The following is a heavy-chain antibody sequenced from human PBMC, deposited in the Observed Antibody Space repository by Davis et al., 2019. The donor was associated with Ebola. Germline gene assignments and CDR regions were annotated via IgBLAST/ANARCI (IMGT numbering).Heavy chain of an antibody. Sequence: SETLSLTCTVSGGSISSSNWWSWVRQPPGKGLEWIGEIYHSGSTNYNPSLKSRVTISVDTSKNQFSLKLSSVTAADTAVYYCARLGNYYDSSGYHGLDYWGQGTLVTVSS. CDR1: GGSISSSNW. CDR2: IYHSGST. D-gene: IGHD3-22*01. V-gene: IGHV4-4*02. J-gene: IGHJ4*02. CDR3: ARLGNYYDSSGYHGLDY.